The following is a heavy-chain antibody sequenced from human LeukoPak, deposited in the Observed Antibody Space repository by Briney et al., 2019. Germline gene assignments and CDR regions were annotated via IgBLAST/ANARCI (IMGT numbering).Heavy chain of an antibody. CDR1: GFTFSSYS. J-gene: IGHJ4*02. Sequence: PGGSLRLSCAASGFTFSSYSMNWVRQAPGKGLEWVSSISSSSSYIYYADSVKGRFTISRDNAKNSLYLQMNSLRAEDTAVYYCARTDWSGYSSFDYWGQGTLVTVSS. D-gene: IGHD3-3*01. CDR3: ARTDWSGYSSFDY. V-gene: IGHV3-21*01. CDR2: ISSSSSYI.